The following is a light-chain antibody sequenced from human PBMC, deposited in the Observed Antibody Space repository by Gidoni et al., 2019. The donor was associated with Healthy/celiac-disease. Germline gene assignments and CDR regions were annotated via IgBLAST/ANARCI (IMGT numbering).Light chain of an antibody. Sequence: EIVITQSPATLSVSPGERATLPRRASQSVRSNLAWYQQKPGQPPKLLIYGASTRATGVPDRFSGSGSGTEFTLTISSLQAEDFAVYYCQQYNSWPPATFGQGTKVEIK. CDR3: QQYNSWPPAT. CDR2: GAS. CDR1: QSVRSN. V-gene: IGKV3-15*01. J-gene: IGKJ1*01.